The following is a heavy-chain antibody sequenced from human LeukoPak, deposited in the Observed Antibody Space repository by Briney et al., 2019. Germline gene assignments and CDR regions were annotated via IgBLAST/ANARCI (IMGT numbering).Heavy chain of an antibody. D-gene: IGHD5-24*01. V-gene: IGHV4-59*08. J-gene: IGHJ4*02. CDR3: ARGSSDNAYKYAY. CDR2: IYYSGGP. Sequence: SETLSLTCTVSGGSVSPYYWNWIRRPPGKRLEWIGHIYYSGGPAYNPSLKSRVTMSVDTSKNQLSLRVSSVTAADTAVYYCARGSSDNAYKYAYWGQGTLVTVSS. CDR1: GGSVSPYY.